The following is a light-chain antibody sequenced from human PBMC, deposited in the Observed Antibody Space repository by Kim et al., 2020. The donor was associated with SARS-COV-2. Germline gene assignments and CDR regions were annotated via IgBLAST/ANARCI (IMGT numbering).Light chain of an antibody. CDR1: ALPKQY. CDR2: KDS. CDR3: QSADSSGTSWV. Sequence: PGQTARIPCSGDALPKQYAYWYQQKPGQAPVLVIYKDSERPSGIPERFSGSSSGTTVTLTISGVQAEDEADYYCQSADSSGTSWVFGGGTQLTVL. J-gene: IGLJ3*02. V-gene: IGLV3-25*03.